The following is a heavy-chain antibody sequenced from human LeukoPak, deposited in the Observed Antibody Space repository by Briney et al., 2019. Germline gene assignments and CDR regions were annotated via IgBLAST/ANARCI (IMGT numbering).Heavy chain of an antibody. Sequence: GGSLRLSCAASGFTFSSYAMHWVRQAPGKGLEWVAVLSYDGSNKYYADSVKGRFTISRDNSKNTLYLQMNSLRAEDTAVYYCARDRAAGDVWYYYYGMDVWGQGTTVTVSS. CDR2: LSYDGSNK. CDR1: GFTFSSYA. V-gene: IGHV3-30-3*01. D-gene: IGHD1-1*01. J-gene: IGHJ6*02. CDR3: ARDRAAGDVWYYYYGMDV.